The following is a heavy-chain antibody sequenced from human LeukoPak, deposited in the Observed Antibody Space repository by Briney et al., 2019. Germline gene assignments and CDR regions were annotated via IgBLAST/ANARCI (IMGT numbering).Heavy chain of an antibody. CDR2: ISAYNGNT. Sequence: GASVKVSCKASGYTLTSYGISWVRQAPGQGLEWMGWISAYNGNTNYAQKLQGRVTMTTDTSMSTAYMELRSLRSDDTAVYYCATLDTAMAQFDYWGQGTLVTVSS. J-gene: IGHJ4*02. D-gene: IGHD5-18*01. V-gene: IGHV1-18*01. CDR3: ATLDTAMAQFDY. CDR1: GYTLTSYG.